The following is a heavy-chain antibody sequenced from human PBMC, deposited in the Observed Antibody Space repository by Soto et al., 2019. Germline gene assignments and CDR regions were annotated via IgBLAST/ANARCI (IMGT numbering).Heavy chain of an antibody. V-gene: IGHV4-31*03. D-gene: IGHD2-8*02. J-gene: IGHJ4*02. CDR3: ARAPTGLGHYFDY. Sequence: TLSLTCTVSGAAISSDGYYWSWIRQHPGKGLEWIAYIYYSGFTYYNPSLKSRLTISRDTSKNQFSLKLSSVTAADTAVYYCARAPTGLGHYFDYWGQGTLVTVSS. CDR2: IYYSGFT. CDR1: GAAISSDGYY.